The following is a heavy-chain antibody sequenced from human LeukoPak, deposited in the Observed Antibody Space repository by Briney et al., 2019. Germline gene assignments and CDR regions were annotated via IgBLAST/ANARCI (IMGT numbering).Heavy chain of an antibody. CDR2: INPNSGGT. CDR3: ARDRRDGYYYDSSGYGY. CDR1: GYTFTGYY. J-gene: IGHJ4*02. Sequence: ASVKVSCKASGYTFTGYYMHWVRQAPGQGPEWMGWINPNSGGTNYAQKFQGRVTMTRDTSISTAYMELSRLRSDDTAVYYCARDRRDGYYYDSSGYGYWGQGTLVTVSS. D-gene: IGHD3-22*01. V-gene: IGHV1-2*02.